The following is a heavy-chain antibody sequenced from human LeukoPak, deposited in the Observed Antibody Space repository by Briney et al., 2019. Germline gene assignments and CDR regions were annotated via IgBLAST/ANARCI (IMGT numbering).Heavy chain of an antibody. Sequence: GGSPRLSCAASGFTFSSYAMHWVRQAPGKGLEWVAVISYDGSNKYYADSVKGRFTISRDNSKNTLYLQMNSLRAEDTAVYYCAREGLWSGYLGAFDIWGQGTMVTVSS. V-gene: IGHV3-30-3*01. CDR3: AREGLWSGYLGAFDI. CDR2: ISYDGSNK. CDR1: GFTFSSYA. D-gene: IGHD3-3*01. J-gene: IGHJ3*02.